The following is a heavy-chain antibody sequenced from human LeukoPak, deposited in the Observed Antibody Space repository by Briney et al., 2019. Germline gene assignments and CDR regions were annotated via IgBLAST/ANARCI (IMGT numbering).Heavy chain of an antibody. D-gene: IGHD3-22*01. CDR2: INPNSGGT. CDR1: GYTFTGYY. J-gene: IGHJ4*02. Sequence: ASVKASCKASGYTFTGYYMHWVRQAPGQGLERMGWINPNSGGTNYAQKFQGRVTMTRDTSISTAYMELSRLRSDDTAVYYCARGEGRYYYDSSGYMYYFDYWGQGTLVTVSS. V-gene: IGHV1-2*02. CDR3: ARGEGRYYYDSSGYMYYFDY.